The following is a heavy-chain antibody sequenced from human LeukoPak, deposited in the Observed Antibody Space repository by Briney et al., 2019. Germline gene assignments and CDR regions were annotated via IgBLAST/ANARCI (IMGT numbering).Heavy chain of an antibody. J-gene: IGHJ6*02. CDR2: IWYDGSNK. CDR3: AKDRRQPHHYYYYGMDV. CDR1: GFTFSSYG. V-gene: IGHV3-33*06. D-gene: IGHD6-13*01. Sequence: PGGSLRLSCAASGFTFSSYGMRWVRQAPGKGLEWVAVIWYDGSNKYYADSVKGRFTISRDNSKNTLYLQMNSLRAEDTAVYYCAKDRRQPHHYYYYGMDVWGQGTTVTVSS.